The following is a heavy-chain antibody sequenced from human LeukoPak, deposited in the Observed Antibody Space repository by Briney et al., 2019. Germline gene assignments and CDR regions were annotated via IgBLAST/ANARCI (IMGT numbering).Heavy chain of an antibody. CDR3: AKDPYYDSSGYYGNFDY. Sequence: GGSLRLSCAASGFTFSSYAMTWVRQAPGKGLEWVSSVSAAGSTTYYADFVKGRFTISRDNSKNTLYLQMNSLRAEDTAVYYCAKDPYYDSSGYYGNFDYWGQGTLVAVSS. CDR1: GFTFSSYA. J-gene: IGHJ4*02. D-gene: IGHD3-22*01. V-gene: IGHV3-23*01. CDR2: VSAAGSTT.